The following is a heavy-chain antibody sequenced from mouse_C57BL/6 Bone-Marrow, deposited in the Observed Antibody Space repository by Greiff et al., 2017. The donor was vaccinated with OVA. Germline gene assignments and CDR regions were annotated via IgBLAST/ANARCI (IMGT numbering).Heavy chain of an antibody. CDR3: ARHDYDSYYAMDY. D-gene: IGHD2-4*01. J-gene: IGHJ4*01. Sequence: EVQLVESGGGLVQPGESLKLSCESNEYEFPSHDMSWVRKTPGKRLELVAAIYSDGGSTYYPDTLESRFIISRDNTKKTLYLQMSSLRSEDTALYYCARHDYDSYYAMDYWGQGTSVTVSS. V-gene: IGHV5-2*01. CDR2: IYSDGGST. CDR1: EYEFPSHD.